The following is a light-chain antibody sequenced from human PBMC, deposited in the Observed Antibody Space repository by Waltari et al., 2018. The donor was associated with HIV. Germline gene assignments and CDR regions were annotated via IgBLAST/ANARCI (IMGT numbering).Light chain of an antibody. V-gene: IGKV1-39*01. CDR2: AAS. CDR1: QTISSY. J-gene: IGKJ1*01. CDR3: QQSYSTPWT. Sequence: DIQMTQSPSSLSASVGDRVTITCRASQTISSYLTWYQQKPENAPKLLIYAASSLQSGVPSRFSGSGSGTDFTLTISSLQPEDFATYYCQQSYSTPWTFGQGTKVEIK.